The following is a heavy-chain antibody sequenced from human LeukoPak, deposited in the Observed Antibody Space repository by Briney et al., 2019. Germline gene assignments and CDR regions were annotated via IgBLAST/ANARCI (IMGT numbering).Heavy chain of an antibody. CDR2: IYYSGST. J-gene: IGHJ5*02. Sequence: PSETLSLTCAVYGGSFSSYYWGWIRQPPGKGLEWIGSIYYSGSTYYNPSLKSRVTISVDTSKNQFSLKLSSVTAADTAVYYCARGYSSSWYFGLARWFDPWGQGTLVTVSS. V-gene: IGHV4-34*01. CDR3: ARGYSSSWYFGLARWFDP. D-gene: IGHD6-13*01. CDR1: GGSFSSYY.